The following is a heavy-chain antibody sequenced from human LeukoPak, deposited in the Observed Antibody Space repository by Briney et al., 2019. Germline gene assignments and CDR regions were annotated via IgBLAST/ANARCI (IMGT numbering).Heavy chain of an antibody. J-gene: IGHJ4*02. CDR1: GYTFTGYY. V-gene: IGHV1-2*02. Sequence: ASVKVSCKASGYTFTGYYMHWVRQAPGQGLEWMGWINPNSGGTNYAQKLQGRVTMTRDTSISTAYMELSRLRSDDTAVYYCAYYSSSWIGTDYWGQGTLVTVSS. CDR2: INPNSGGT. D-gene: IGHD6-13*01. CDR3: AYYSSSWIGTDY.